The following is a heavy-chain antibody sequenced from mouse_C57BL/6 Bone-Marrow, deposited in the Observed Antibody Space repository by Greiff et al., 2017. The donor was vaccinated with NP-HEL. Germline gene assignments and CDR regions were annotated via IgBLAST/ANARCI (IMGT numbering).Heavy chain of an antibody. D-gene: IGHD4-1*02. V-gene: IGHV1-7*01. Sequence: QVQLKQSGAELAKPGASVKLSCKASGYTFTSYWMHWVKQRPGQGLEWIGYINPSCGYTRYNQKFKDKATLTADKSSSTAYMQLSSLTSEDSAVYYCARYRASTGTRAMDYWGQGTSVTVSS. CDR1: GYTFTSYW. CDR3: ARYRASTGTRAMDY. J-gene: IGHJ4*01. CDR2: INPSCGYT.